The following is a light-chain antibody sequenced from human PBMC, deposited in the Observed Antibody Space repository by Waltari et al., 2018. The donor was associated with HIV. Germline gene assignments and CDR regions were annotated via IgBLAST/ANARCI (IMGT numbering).Light chain of an antibody. J-gene: IGKJ1*01. Sequence: DIPLTQSPSFLSASVGDRVTITCRASQGISSYLAWYQQKPGKAPKLLIYAESTLQSGVPSRFSGSGSGTEFTLTISSLQPEDFATYYCQQLNSYPPWTFGQGTKVEIK. CDR2: AES. V-gene: IGKV1-9*01. CDR1: QGISSY. CDR3: QQLNSYPPWT.